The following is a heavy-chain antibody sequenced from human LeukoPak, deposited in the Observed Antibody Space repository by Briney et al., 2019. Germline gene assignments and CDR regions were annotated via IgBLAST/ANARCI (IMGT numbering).Heavy chain of an antibody. CDR3: AKDMAYCSSTSCYSDYYYYGMDV. D-gene: IGHD2-2*02. CDR2: ISWNSGSI. J-gene: IGHJ6*02. V-gene: IGHV3-9*01. Sequence: GGSLRLSCAASGFTFDDYAMHWVRQAPGKGLEWVSGISWNSGSIGYADSVKGRFTTSRDNAKNSLYLQMNSLRAEDTALYYCAKDMAYCSSTSCYSDYYYYGMDVWGQGTTVTVSS. CDR1: GFTFDDYA.